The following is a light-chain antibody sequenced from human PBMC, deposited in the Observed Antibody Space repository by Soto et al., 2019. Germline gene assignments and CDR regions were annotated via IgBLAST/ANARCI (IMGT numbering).Light chain of an antibody. CDR2: AAS. J-gene: IGKJ4*01. Sequence: DIQMTQSPSALSASVGDRVTITCRASHNIYTHLNWYQQKLGTAPKLLIYAASSLQSGVPSRFDGSGSGTDFTVTISSLQPEDFATHYCPQFNNYHRTVGGGTKVDIK. CDR1: HNIYTH. CDR3: PQFNNYHRT. V-gene: IGKV1-17*01.